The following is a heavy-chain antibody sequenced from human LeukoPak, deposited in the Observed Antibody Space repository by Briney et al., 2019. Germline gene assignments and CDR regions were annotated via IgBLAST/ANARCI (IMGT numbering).Heavy chain of an antibody. CDR1: GGSISSYY. CDR2: VYYSGST. J-gene: IGHJ4*02. Sequence: SETLSLTCTVSGGSISSYYWSWIRQPPGKGLEWIGYVYYSGSTNYNPSLKTRVTISVDTSKNQFSLKLNSVTAAHTAVYYCARYSYGHTYFDYWGQGTLVTVSS. CDR3: ARYSYGHTYFDY. D-gene: IGHD3-10*01. V-gene: IGHV4-59*08.